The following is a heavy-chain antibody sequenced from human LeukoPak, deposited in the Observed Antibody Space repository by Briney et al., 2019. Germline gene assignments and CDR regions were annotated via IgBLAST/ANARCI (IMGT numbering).Heavy chain of an antibody. V-gene: IGHV4-39*01. CDR1: GGXISSSSYY. J-gene: IGHJ5*02. Sequence: SETLSLTCTVSGGXISSSSYYWGWIRQPPGKGLEGIGSIYYSGSTYYNPSLKSRVTISVDTSKNQFSLKLSSVTAADTAVYYCARSSGYSSSGGLNWFDTWGQGTLVTVSS. CDR2: IYYSGST. D-gene: IGHD6-13*01. CDR3: ARSSGYSSSGGLNWFDT.